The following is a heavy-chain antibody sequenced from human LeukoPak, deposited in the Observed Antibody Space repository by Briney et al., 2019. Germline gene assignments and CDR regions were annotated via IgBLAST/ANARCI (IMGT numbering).Heavy chain of an antibody. CDR1: GFNLDEYA. J-gene: IGHJ5*02. V-gene: IGHV3-9*01. CDR3: AKGASVWLLESRFDP. Sequence: PGGSLRLSCVASGFNLDEYAMHWVRQAPGKGLEWVSGISWNGGNVGYADSVKGRVTVSRDNAKNSLYLQLGSLRPEDTALYYCAKGASVWLLESRFDPWGQGTLVTVSS. CDR2: ISWNGGNV. D-gene: IGHD4-23*01.